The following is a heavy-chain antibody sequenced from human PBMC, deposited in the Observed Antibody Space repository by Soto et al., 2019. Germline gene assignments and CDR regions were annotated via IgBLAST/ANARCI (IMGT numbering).Heavy chain of an antibody. Sequence: PGGSLRLSCAASGFTFSTYTMSWVRRAPGKGLEWVSTISGGGGSPSYADSVQGRFTISRDNPKNTLYLQLNSLTVDDTATYYCAKARCSTSNCYVPDYWGQGAPVTVSS. CDR1: GFTFSTYT. CDR3: AKARCSTSNCYVPDY. CDR2: ISGGGGSP. V-gene: IGHV3-23*01. D-gene: IGHD2-2*01. J-gene: IGHJ4*02.